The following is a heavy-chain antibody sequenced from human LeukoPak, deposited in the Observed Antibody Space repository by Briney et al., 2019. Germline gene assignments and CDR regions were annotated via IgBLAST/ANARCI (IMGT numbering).Heavy chain of an antibody. CDR3: ASGDVGITTQSGIASGWIFDY. Sequence: ASVKVSCKASGDTLDNYALSWVRQAPGQGPEWMGGIIPIFGKPKYAQKFQGRATFTTDESTSTIHLELTSLRSEDTAVYYCASGDVGITTQSGIASGWIFDYWGQGTLVTVSS. J-gene: IGHJ4*02. CDR2: IIPIFGKP. V-gene: IGHV1-69*05. CDR1: GDTLDNYA. D-gene: IGHD6-19*01.